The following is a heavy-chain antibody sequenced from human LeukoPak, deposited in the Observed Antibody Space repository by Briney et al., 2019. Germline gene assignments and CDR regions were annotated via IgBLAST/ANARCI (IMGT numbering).Heavy chain of an antibody. CDR1: GFTFSSYG. J-gene: IGHJ6*02. V-gene: IGHV3-30*18. D-gene: IGHD2-21*01. Sequence: GGSLRLSCAASGFTFSSYGMHWVRQPPGKRLEWVAVISYDGSNKYYADSVKGRFTISRDNPKNTLYLQMNSLRAEDTAVYYCAKVASVGMDVWGQGTTVTVSS. CDR2: ISYDGSNK. CDR3: AKVASVGMDV.